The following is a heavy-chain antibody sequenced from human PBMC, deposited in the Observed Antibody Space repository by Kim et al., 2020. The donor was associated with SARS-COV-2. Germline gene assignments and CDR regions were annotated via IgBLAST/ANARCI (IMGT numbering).Heavy chain of an antibody. CDR1: VDTFNSYY. Sequence: ASVKVSCKASVDTFNSYYIHWVRQAPGQGLEWMGKINPTGSSTSYAPSFQGRVAMTRDTATKTVYMELTSLISDDTAIFYCASPQAPYSGTHRFHFWGQGALVIVSS. J-gene: IGHJ4*02. CDR3: ASPQAPYSGTHRFHF. D-gene: IGHD1-26*01. CDR2: INPTGSST. V-gene: IGHV1-46*02.